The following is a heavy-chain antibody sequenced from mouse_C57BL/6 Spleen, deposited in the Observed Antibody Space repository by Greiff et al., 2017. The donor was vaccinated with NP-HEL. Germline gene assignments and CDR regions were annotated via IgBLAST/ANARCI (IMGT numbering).Heavy chain of an antibody. CDR2: IYPGDGDT. CDR1: GYAFSSSW. J-gene: IGHJ2*01. CDR3: ASLITTVVAKGVFDY. D-gene: IGHD1-1*01. V-gene: IGHV1-82*01. Sequence: QVQLKESGPELVKPGASVKISCKASGYAFSSSWMNWVKQRPGKGLEWIGRIYPGDGDTNYNGKFKGKATLTADKSSSTAYMQLSSLTSEDSAVYFCASLITTVVAKGVFDYWGQGTTLTVSS.